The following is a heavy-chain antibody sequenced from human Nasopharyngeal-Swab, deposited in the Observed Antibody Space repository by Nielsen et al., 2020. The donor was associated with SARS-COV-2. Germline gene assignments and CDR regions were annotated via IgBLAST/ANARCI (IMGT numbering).Heavy chain of an antibody. V-gene: IGHV4-34*01. CDR1: GGSFSGYY. J-gene: IGHJ4*02. Sequence: SETLSLTCAVYGGSFSGYYWSWIRQPPGKGLDWIGEINHSGSTNYNPSLKSRVTISVDTSKNQFSLKLSSVTAADTAVYYCARINSSGYYYGYWGQGTLVTVSS. CDR3: ARINSSGYYYGY. D-gene: IGHD3-22*01. CDR2: INHSGST.